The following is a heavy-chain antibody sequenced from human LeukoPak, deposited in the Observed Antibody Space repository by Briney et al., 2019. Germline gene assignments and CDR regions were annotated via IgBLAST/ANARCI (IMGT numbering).Heavy chain of an antibody. J-gene: IGHJ4*02. CDR2: IYYSGST. Sequence: SETLSLTCTVSGGSISSSSYYWGWIRQPPGKELEWIGSIYYSGSTYYNPSLKSRVTISVDTSKNQFSLKLSSVTAADTAVYYCARHAGYSSSWYAVYWGQGTLVTVSS. D-gene: IGHD6-13*01. CDR3: ARHAGYSSSWYAVY. V-gene: IGHV4-39*01. CDR1: GGSISSSSYY.